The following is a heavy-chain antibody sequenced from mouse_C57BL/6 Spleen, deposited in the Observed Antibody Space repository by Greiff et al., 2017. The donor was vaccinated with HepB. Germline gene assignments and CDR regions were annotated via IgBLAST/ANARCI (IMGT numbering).Heavy chain of an antibody. CDR3: ARMGGHWYFDV. CDR2: INPNNGGT. CDR1: GYTFTDYY. V-gene: IGHV1-26*01. J-gene: IGHJ1*03. D-gene: IGHD2-3*01. Sequence: VQLQQSGPELVKPGASVKISCKASGYTFTDYYMNWVKQSHGESLEWIGDINPNNGGTSYNQKFKGKATLTVDKSSSTAYMELRSLTSEDSAVYYCARMGGHWYFDVWGTGTTVTVSS.